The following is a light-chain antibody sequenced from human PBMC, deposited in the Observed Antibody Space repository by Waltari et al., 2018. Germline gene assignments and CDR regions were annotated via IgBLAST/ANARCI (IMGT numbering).Light chain of an antibody. CDR2: SNN. J-gene: IGLJ2*01. CDR3: VAWDDSLNGYVV. Sequence: QSVLTQPPSASGTPGQRVTISCSGSSSNIGSNTVNWYQQRPGTAPKLLIYSNNQRPSGVPDRFSGSKSGTSASLAISGLQSEDEADYYCVAWDDSLNGYVVFGGGTKLTVL. CDR1: SSNIGSNT. V-gene: IGLV1-44*01.